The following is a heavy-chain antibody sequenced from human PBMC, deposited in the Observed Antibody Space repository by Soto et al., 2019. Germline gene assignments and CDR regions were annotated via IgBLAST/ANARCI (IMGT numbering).Heavy chain of an antibody. D-gene: IGHD3-10*01. V-gene: IGHV3-74*01. CDR3: TRGPRPISTGTGAY. CDR1: GFIFKMYW. Sequence: GSLRLSCAASGFIFKMYWMHWVRQSPGKGLVWISRIYNDGTYSDYADSMRGRFTISRDNVNDTLYLQMNNLRAEDSGLYYCTRGPRPISTGTGAYWGQGTQVTVSS. J-gene: IGHJ4*02. CDR2: IYNDGTYS.